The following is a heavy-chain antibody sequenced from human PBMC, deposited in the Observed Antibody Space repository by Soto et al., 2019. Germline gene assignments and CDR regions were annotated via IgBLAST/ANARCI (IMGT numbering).Heavy chain of an antibody. CDR1: GGSISSGGYS. D-gene: IGHD2-2*03. CDR2: IYHSGST. V-gene: IGHV4-30-2*01. J-gene: IGHJ6*02. CDR3: VRLNGYCVSTKCRGYYGMDV. Sequence: PSETLSLTCAVSGGSISSGGYSWSWIRQPPGKGLEWIGYIYHSGSTYYNPSLKSRVTISVDTSKNEFSLRLNSVTAADTAVYYCVRLNGYCVSTKCRGYYGMDVWGQGTTVTAP.